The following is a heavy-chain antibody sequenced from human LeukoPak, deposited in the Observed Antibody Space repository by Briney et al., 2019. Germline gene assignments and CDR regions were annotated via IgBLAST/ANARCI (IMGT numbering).Heavy chain of an antibody. V-gene: IGHV5-51*01. D-gene: IGHD3-3*01. CDR3: ARQTDFRLDY. J-gene: IGHJ4*02. Sequence: PGESLRISCKGSGYTFSSYWIGWVRQMPGKGLEWMGIIYPGDSDTRYSPSLQGQVTISVDTSIGTAYLQWSSLKASDTAIYYCARQTDFRLDYWGERTLVTVSS. CDR1: GYTFSSYW. CDR2: IYPGDSDT.